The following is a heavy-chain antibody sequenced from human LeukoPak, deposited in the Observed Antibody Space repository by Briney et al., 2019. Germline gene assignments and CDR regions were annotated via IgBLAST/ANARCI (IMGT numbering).Heavy chain of an antibody. CDR1: GFTFSSYA. D-gene: IGHD3-3*01. Sequence: PGGSLRLSCAASGFTFSSYAMHWVRQAPGKGLEWVAVISYDGSNKYYADSVKGRFTISRDNSKNTLYLQMNSLRAEDTAVYYCVRGGLGRFLEWLMVLWGQGTLVTVSS. CDR2: ISYDGSNK. V-gene: IGHV3-30-3*01. J-gene: IGHJ4*02. CDR3: VRGGLGRFLEWLMVL.